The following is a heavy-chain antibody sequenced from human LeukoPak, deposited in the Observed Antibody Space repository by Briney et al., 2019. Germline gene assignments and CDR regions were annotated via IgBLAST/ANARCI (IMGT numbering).Heavy chain of an antibody. D-gene: IGHD3-3*01. J-gene: IGHJ6*02. V-gene: IGHV4-4*07. CDR1: GGSISSYY. CDR3: ARGRLTIFGVAPYGMDV. CDR2: IYTSGST. Sequence: SETLSLTCTVSGGSISSYYWSWIRQPAGKGLEWIGRIYTSGSTNYNPSLKSRVTMSVDTSKNQFSLKLSSVTAADTAVYYCARGRLTIFGVAPYGMDVWGQGTTVTVSS.